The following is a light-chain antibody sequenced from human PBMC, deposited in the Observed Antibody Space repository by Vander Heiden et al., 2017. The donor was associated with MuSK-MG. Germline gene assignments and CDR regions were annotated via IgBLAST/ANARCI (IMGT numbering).Light chain of an antibody. CDR1: SSNIGRNA. CDR3: ATWDDSLSGVV. J-gene: IGLJ2*01. V-gene: IGLV1-36*01. CDR2: YDD. Sequence: QSVLTQPPSVSAAPRQRVTISCSGSSSNIGRNAVNWYQQLPGEAPRLLIYYDDVLPSGVSRRFSGSKSGTSASLAIRGLQSEDEADYYCATWDDSLSGVVFGGGTKLTVL.